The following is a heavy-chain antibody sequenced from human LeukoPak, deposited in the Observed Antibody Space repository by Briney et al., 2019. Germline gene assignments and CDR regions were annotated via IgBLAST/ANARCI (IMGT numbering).Heavy chain of an antibody. J-gene: IGHJ4*02. CDR1: GFTLSNYA. D-gene: IGHD5-18*01. Sequence: GGSLRLSCAASGFTLSNYAMHWVRQAPGKGLEWVAIISYDGSNKYYADSVKGRFTISRDNSKNTLYLQMNSLRAEDTAIYYCATTWIQLWLTDYWGQGTLVTVSS. CDR3: ATTWIQLWLTDY. CDR2: ISYDGSNK. V-gene: IGHV3-30-3*01.